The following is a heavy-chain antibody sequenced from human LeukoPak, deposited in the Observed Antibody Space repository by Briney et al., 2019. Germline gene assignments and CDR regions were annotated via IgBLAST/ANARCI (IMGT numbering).Heavy chain of an antibody. Sequence: SESLSLTCTVSGGSITNSPKYWGWIRQPPGKGLEWIGSIFYSGTTYYSPSLKSRATLSVDTSNNQFSLKLSSVTAADAAVYYCARAGAEDYDFWGGYDYWGQGTLVTVSS. D-gene: IGHD3-3*01. CDR3: ARAGAEDYDFWGGYDY. V-gene: IGHV4-39*01. CDR1: GGSITNSPKY. CDR2: IFYSGTT. J-gene: IGHJ4*02.